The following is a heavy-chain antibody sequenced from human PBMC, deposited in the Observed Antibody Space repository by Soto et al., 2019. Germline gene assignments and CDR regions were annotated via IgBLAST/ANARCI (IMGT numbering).Heavy chain of an antibody. Sequence: PSETLSLTCTVSGGSISSSSYYWGWIRQPPGKGLEWIGSIYYSGSTYYNPSLKSRVTISVDTSKNQFSLKLSSVTAADTAVYYCARGIVLMVYTEAFDYWGQGTLVTVSS. CDR1: GGSISSSSYY. J-gene: IGHJ4*02. D-gene: IGHD2-8*01. V-gene: IGHV4-39*01. CDR2: IYYSGST. CDR3: ARGIVLMVYTEAFDY.